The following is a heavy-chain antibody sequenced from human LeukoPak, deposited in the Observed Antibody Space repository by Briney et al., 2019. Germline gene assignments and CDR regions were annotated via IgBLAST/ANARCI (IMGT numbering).Heavy chain of an antibody. V-gene: IGHV1-2*02. J-gene: IGHJ4*02. Sequence: ASVKVSCKASGYTFTGYYMHWVRQAPGQGLEWMGWINPNSGGTNYAQKFQGRVTMTRDTSISTAYMELSRLRSDDTAVYYCARDLGWGWELWRGGIGYYFDYWGQGTLVTVSS. D-gene: IGHD1-26*01. CDR1: GYTFTGYY. CDR2: INPNSGGT. CDR3: ARDLGWGWELWRGGIGYYFDY.